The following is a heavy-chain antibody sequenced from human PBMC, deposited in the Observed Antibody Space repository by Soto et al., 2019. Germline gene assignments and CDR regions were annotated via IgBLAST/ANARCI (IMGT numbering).Heavy chain of an antibody. J-gene: IGHJ6*02. V-gene: IGHV5-51*01. CDR1: GYSFASYW. D-gene: IGHD6-6*01. Sequence: GESLKISCQGSGYSFASYWIGWVRQMPGKDLEWMGIIYPGDSDTRYSPSFQGQVTISADKSLRTAYLQWTSLKASDTALYYCARTRSFTLGFYYDGMDVWGQGTTVTVPS. CDR3: ARTRSFTLGFYYDGMDV. CDR2: IYPGDSDT.